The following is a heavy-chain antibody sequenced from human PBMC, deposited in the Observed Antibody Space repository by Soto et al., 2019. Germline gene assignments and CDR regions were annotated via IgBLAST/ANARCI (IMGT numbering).Heavy chain of an antibody. V-gene: IGHV3-23*01. J-gene: IGHJ6*02. D-gene: IGHD6-13*01. CDR3: AKTIRIRIAAAGTDYYYGMDV. CDR1: GFTFSSYA. Sequence: LSLTCAASGFTFSSYAMSWVRQAPGKGLEWVSAISGSGGSTYYADSVKGRFTISRDNSKNTLYLQMNSLRAEDTAVYYCAKTIRIRIAAAGTDYYYGMDVWGQGTTVTVSS. CDR2: ISGSGGST.